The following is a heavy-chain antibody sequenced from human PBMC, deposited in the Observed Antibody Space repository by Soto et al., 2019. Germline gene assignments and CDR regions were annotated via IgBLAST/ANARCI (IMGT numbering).Heavy chain of an antibody. CDR3: AKEDYGSGSYYNAYFDY. CDR2: ISGSGGST. J-gene: IGHJ4*02. Sequence: GGSLRLSCAASWFTFCSHAISWVRQAPGEGLEWVSAISGSGGSTYYADSVKGRFTISRDNSKNTLYLQMNSLRAEDTAVYYCAKEDYGSGSYYNAYFDYWGQGTLVTVSS. V-gene: IGHV3-23*01. D-gene: IGHD3-10*01. CDR1: WFTFCSHA.